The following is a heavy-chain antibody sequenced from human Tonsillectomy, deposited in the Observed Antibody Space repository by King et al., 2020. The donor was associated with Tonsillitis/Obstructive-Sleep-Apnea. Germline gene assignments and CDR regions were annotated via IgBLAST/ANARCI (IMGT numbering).Heavy chain of an antibody. CDR3: ARVSAFAWELLPVDP. V-gene: IGHV1-18*01. CDR1: GYTFSSYG. J-gene: IGHJ5*02. CDR2: ISADSGNT. Sequence: VQLVQSGAEVKKPGASVKVSCKASGYTFSSYGIIWVRQAPGQGLEWMGWISADSGNTNYAQNLQGRVTMTTDTSTSTDYMDLRSLRSDDTAVYFCARVSAFAWELLPVDPWGQGTLVTVSS. D-gene: IGHD1-26*01.